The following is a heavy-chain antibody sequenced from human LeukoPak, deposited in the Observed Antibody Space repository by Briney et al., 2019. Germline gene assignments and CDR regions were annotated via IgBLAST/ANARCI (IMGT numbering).Heavy chain of an antibody. CDR1: EYTFTSYY. V-gene: IGHV1-46*01. D-gene: IGHD6-19*01. CDR3: ARSYSNGHGGFFDY. J-gene: IGHJ4*02. CDR2: INPSSGST. Sequence: ASVKVSCKASEYTFTSYYMHWVRQAPGQGLEWMGIINPSSGSTNYAQKFQGRVTMTRDTSTSTVYMELSSLRSEDTAVYYCARSYSNGHGGFFDYWGQGTLVTVSS.